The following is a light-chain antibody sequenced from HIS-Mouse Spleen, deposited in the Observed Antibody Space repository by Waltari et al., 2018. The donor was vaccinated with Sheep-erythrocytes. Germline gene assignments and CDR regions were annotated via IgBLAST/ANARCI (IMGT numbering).Light chain of an antibody. CDR3: YSTDSSGNHRV. Sequence: SYELTQPPSVSVSPGQTATTTSSGDALPKKYPYWYQQKSGQAPVLVIYEDSKRPPGIPERFSGSSSGTMATLTISGAQVEDEADYYCYSTDSSGNHRVFGGGTKLTVL. CDR2: EDS. V-gene: IGLV3-10*01. CDR1: ALPKKY. J-gene: IGLJ3*02.